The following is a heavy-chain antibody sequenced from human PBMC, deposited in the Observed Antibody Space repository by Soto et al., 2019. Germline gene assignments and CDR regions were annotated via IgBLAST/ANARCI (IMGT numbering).Heavy chain of an antibody. CDR2: IYYSGTT. V-gene: IGHV4-31*03. D-gene: IGHD3-9*01. CDR1: GVSILSGVYY. Sequence: LSLTCTVSGVSILSGVYYWSLIRQHPGKGLEWIGYIYYSGTTSYNPSLKSRVTISVDTSKNQFFLKLSSVTAADTAVYYCARGTFNILTGYYLQSWGQ. J-gene: IGHJ5*02. CDR3: ARGTFNILTGYYLQS.